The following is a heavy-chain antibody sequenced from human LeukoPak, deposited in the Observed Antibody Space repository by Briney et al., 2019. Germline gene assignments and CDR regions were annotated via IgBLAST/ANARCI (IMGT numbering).Heavy chain of an antibody. CDR3: ARVRGIGYSSGWYRWYYFDY. CDR1: GGSFSGYY. CDR2: INHSGST. Sequence: SETLSHTCAVYGGSFSGYYWSWIRQPPGKGLEWIGEINHSGSTNYNPSLKSRVTISVDTSKDQFSLKLSSVTAADTAVYYCARVRGIGYSSGWYRWYYFDYWGQGTLVTVSS. J-gene: IGHJ4*02. D-gene: IGHD6-19*01. V-gene: IGHV4-34*01.